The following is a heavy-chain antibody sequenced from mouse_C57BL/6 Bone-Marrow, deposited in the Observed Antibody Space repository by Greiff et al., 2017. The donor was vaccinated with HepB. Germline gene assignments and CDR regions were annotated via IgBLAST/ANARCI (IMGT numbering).Heavy chain of an antibody. CDR1: GFSLTSYA. J-gene: IGHJ1*03. CDR2: IWTGGGT. D-gene: IGHD1-1*01. Sequence: QVQLKESGPGLVAPSQSLSITCTVSGFSLTSYAISWVRQPPGKGLEWLGVIWTGGGTNYNSALKSRLSISKDNSKSQVFLKMNSLQTDDTARYYCARTKYYGSSYLSYWYFDVWGTGTTVTVSS. V-gene: IGHV2-9-1*01. CDR3: ARTKYYGSSYLSYWYFDV.